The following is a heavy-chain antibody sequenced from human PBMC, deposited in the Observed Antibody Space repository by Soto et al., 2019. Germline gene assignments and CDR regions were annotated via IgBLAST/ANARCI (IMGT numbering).Heavy chain of an antibody. CDR1: GGSLSSGGYY. D-gene: IGHD5-12*01. CDR2: IYYSGST. CDR3: ARATQRGYSGYFDS. Sequence: QVQLQESGPGLVKPSQTMSLACTVSGGSLSSGGYYWSRIRQHPGKGLEWIGVIYYSGSTYYNPSMKSRVTISVDTSQNQFSLKLSSVTAADTAVYYCARATQRGYSGYFDSWGQGTLVTVSS. J-gene: IGHJ4*02. V-gene: IGHV4-31*03.